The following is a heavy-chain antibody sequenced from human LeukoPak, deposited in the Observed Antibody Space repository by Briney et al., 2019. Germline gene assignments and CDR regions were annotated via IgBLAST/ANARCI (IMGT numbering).Heavy chain of an antibody. CDR2: FDPEDGET. CDR1: GYTLTELS. J-gene: IGHJ5*02. CDR3: ATSEGFDP. Sequence: GASAKVSCKVSGYTLTELSMHWVRQAPGKGPERMVGFDPEDGETIYAQKFQGRVTMTEDISTDTVSMNLSSLSSEHTAVYYCATSEGFDPWGQGTLVTVSS. V-gene: IGHV1-24*01.